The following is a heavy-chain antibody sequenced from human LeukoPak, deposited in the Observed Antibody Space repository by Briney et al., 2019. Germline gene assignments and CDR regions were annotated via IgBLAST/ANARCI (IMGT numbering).Heavy chain of an antibody. V-gene: IGHV4-59*01. CDR2: IYYSGST. CDR1: GGSISSYY. CDR3: AREDIVVVVAATWGAFDI. Sequence: PSETLSLTCTVSGGSISSYYWSWIRQPPGKGLGWIGYIYYSGSTNYNPSLKSRVTISVDTSKNQFSLKLSSVTAADTAVYYCAREDIVVVVAATWGAFDIWGQGTMVTVSS. J-gene: IGHJ3*02. D-gene: IGHD2-15*01.